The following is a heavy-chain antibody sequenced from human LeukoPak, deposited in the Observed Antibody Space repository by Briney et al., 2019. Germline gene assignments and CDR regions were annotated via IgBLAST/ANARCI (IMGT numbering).Heavy chain of an antibody. CDR1: GFTFSNYG. CDR3: VKDDGWVQYAN. CDR2: IRADAVTT. V-gene: IGHV3-23*01. D-gene: IGHD5-24*01. Sequence: GGSLRLSCAASGFTFSNYGMSWVRQAPGKGLEWVSGIRADAVTTYYADSVKGRFIISRDNSKNTVYLQMNSLSAEDAAVYYCVKDDGWVQYANWGQGTLVTVSS. J-gene: IGHJ4*02.